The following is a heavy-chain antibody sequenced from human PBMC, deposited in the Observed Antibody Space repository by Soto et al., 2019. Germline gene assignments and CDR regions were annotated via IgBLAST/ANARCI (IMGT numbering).Heavy chain of an antibody. CDR2: ISGSGSNT. Sequence: EVQLLESGGGLVQPGGSLRLSCAASGFTFSSYAMSWVRQAPGKGLEWVSAISGSGSNTYYADSVKGRFTISRDNSKNSQYLQMNTLRAEDTAVYYCAKEGHQLGGGYFDYWGQGTLVTVSS. J-gene: IGHJ4*02. V-gene: IGHV3-23*01. CDR3: AKEGHQLGGGYFDY. D-gene: IGHD6-13*01. CDR1: GFTFSSYA.